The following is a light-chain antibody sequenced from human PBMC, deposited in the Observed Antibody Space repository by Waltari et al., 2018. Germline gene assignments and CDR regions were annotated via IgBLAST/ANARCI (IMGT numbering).Light chain of an antibody. J-gene: IGKJ2*01. CDR2: KAS. CDR3: QQYNSYLYT. CDR1: QSISSW. V-gene: IGKV1-5*03. Sequence: DIQMTQSPSTLSASVGYRVTITCRASQSISSWLAWYKQKPGKAPKLLIYKASSLESGVPSRFSGSGSGTEFTLTISSLQPDDFATYYCQQYNSYLYTFGQGTKLEIK.